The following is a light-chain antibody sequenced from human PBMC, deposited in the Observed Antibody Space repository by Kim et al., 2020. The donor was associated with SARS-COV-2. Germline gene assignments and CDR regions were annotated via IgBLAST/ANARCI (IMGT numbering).Light chain of an antibody. CDR1: RSVSTY. CDR3: QQRSDWPPVT. Sequence: SPGGRATLSGRASRSVSTYLGWYQQTPGQAPRLLIYDSSTRAPGIPARFVGSGSGTDFTLTITSLDPEDFAIYYCQQRSDWPPVTFGGGTKVDIK. J-gene: IGKJ4*01. V-gene: IGKV3-11*01. CDR2: DSS.